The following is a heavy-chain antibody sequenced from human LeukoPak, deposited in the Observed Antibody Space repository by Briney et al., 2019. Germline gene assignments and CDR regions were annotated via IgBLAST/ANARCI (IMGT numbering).Heavy chain of an antibody. Sequence: SETLSLTCTVSGGSISSSSYYWGWIRQPPGKGLEWIGSIYYSGSTYYNPSLKSRVTISVDTSKNQFSLKLSSVTAADTAVYYCAVLLGYCSGGSCYGWFDPWGQGTLVAVSS. CDR2: IYYSGST. CDR1: GGSISSSSYY. J-gene: IGHJ5*02. D-gene: IGHD2-15*01. V-gene: IGHV4-39*07. CDR3: AVLLGYCSGGSCYGWFDP.